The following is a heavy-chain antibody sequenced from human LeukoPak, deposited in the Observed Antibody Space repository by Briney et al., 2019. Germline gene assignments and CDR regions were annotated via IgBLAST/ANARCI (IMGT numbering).Heavy chain of an antibody. CDR3: ATEGGYSSSNY. CDR1: GFTFSSYG. V-gene: IGHV3-33*01. J-gene: IGHJ4*02. D-gene: IGHD6-6*01. CDR2: IWYDGSNK. Sequence: PGGSLGLSCAASGFTFSSYGMHWVRQAPGKGLEWVAVIWYDGSNKYYADSVKGRFTISRDNSKNTLYLQMNSLRAEDTAVYYCATEGGYSSSNYWGQGTLVTVSS.